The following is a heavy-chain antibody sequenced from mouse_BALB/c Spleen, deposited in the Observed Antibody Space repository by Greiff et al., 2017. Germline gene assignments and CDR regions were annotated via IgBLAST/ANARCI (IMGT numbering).Heavy chain of an antibody. CDR3: ARDERGNYDAMDY. CDR1: GFSLTSYG. D-gene: IGHD2-1*01. J-gene: IGHJ4*01. V-gene: IGHV2-9*02. CDR2: IWAGGST. Sequence: QVQLKESGPGLVAPSQSLSITCTVSGFSLTSYGVHWVRQPPGKGLEWLGVIWAGGSTNYNSALMSRLSISKDNSKSQVFLKMNSLQTDDTAMYYCARDERGNYDAMDYWGQGTSVTVSS.